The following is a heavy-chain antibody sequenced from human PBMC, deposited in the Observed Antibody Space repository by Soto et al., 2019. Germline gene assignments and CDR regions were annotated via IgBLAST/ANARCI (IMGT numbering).Heavy chain of an antibody. Sequence: GGSLRLSCAASGFTFSSYAMSWVRQAPGKGLEWVSGISGSGGSTYYADSVKGRFTISRDNSKNTLYLQMNSLRAEDTAVYYCAKDFCPFLTTYCSSTSRQGAGFDPWGQGTLVTVSS. V-gene: IGHV3-23*01. D-gene: IGHD2-2*01. J-gene: IGHJ5*02. CDR3: AKDFCPFLTTYCSSTSRQGAGFDP. CDR1: GFTFSSYA. CDR2: ISGSGGST.